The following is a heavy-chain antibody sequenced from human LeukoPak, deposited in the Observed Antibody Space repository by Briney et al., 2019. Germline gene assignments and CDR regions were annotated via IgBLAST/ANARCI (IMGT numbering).Heavy chain of an antibody. V-gene: IGHV3-23*01. J-gene: IGHJ4*02. D-gene: IGHD2-2*01. Sequence: GGSLRLSCAASGFTFSSYAMSWVRQAPGKGLEWVSAISGSGGSTYYADSVKGRFTISRDNSKNTLYLQMNSLRAEDTAVYYCAKWGYNQLLWRGGDYWGQGTLVTVSS. CDR2: ISGSGGST. CDR1: GFTFSSYA. CDR3: AKWGYNQLLWRGGDY.